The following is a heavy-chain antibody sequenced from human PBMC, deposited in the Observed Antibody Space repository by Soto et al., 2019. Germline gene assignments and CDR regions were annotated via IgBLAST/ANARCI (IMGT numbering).Heavy chain of an antibody. J-gene: IGHJ4*02. CDR1: GFTFSSYS. CDR3: ARPWDKAMVSTWNY. D-gene: IGHD5-18*01. Sequence: GGSLRLSCAASGFTFSSYSMSWVRQAPGKGLEWVANINKNGGEKYYVDSVKGRFTISRDNAKNSLYLQMNSLRAEDTAVCYCARPWDKAMVSTWNYWGQGTLVTVSS. V-gene: IGHV3-7*03. CDR2: INKNGGEK.